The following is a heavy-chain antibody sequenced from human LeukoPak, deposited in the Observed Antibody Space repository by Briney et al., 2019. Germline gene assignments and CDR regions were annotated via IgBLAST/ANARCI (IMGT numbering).Heavy chain of an antibody. Sequence: NPSETLSLTCTVSGGSISSYYWSWIRQPPGKGLEWIGYIHYSGSTYYNPSLTSRVTISIDTSKNQFSLRLSSVTAADTAVYYCAKDRTVSLWFGELSVGDYGYWGQGTLVTVSS. CDR3: AKDRTVSLWFGELSVGDYGY. J-gene: IGHJ4*02. CDR2: IHYSGST. D-gene: IGHD3-10*01. V-gene: IGHV4-59*01. CDR1: GGSISSYY.